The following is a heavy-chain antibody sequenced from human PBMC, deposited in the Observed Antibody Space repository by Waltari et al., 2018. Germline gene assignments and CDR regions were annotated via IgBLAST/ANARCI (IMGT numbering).Heavy chain of an antibody. V-gene: IGHV5-51*01. J-gene: IGHJ4*02. CDR1: GYSFTSYW. CDR3: ARRIWEAAGDY. CDR2: ISPGSSDT. Sequence: EVQLVQSGAEVKKPGESLKISCKGSGYSFTSYWIGWVRQMPGKGLEWMGLISPGSSDTSYRPSFQGQVTLSADKSISTASLQLSSLKASATAMYYCARRIWEAAGDYWGQGTLVTVSS. D-gene: IGHD6-13*01.